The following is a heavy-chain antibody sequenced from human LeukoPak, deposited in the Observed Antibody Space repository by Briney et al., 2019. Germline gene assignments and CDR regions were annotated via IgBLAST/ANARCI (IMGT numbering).Heavy chain of an antibody. Sequence: GGSLRLSCAVSGFTFSSYGMHWVRQAPGRGVEWVAVIWYDGSNKYYADSVKGGFTISRDNSKNTLYLQMNSLRAEDTAVYYCARDAYYDSTGLSAFDIWGQGTMVTVSS. J-gene: IGHJ3*02. V-gene: IGHV3-33*01. CDR1: GFTFSSYG. D-gene: IGHD3-22*01. CDR3: ARDAYYDSTGLSAFDI. CDR2: IWYDGSNK.